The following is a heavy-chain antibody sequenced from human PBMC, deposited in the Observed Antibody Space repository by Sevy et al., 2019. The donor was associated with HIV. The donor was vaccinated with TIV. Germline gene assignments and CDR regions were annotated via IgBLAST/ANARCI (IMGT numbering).Heavy chain of an antibody. CDR1: GHTFSNYD. J-gene: IGHJ4*02. CDR2: IIPMFGAP. V-gene: IGHV1-69*13. Sequence: ASVKVSCKASGHTFSNYDISWVRQAPGEGLEWMGGIIPMFGAPNYAQKFQGRVTITADESTSTAYMQLSSLRCEDTAVYYCARDYLYSTNWAFDYWGQGTLVTVSS. CDR3: ARDYLYSTNWAFDY. D-gene: IGHD6-13*01.